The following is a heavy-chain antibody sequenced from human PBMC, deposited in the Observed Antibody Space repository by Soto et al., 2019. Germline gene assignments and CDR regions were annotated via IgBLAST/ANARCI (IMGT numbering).Heavy chain of an antibody. CDR3: AKDLTAAVTPTYYYYYGMDV. CDR2: ISYGGSNK. V-gene: IGHV3-30*18. D-gene: IGHD6-13*01. Sequence: GSLRLSCAASGFTFSSYGMHWVRQAPGKGLEWVAVISYGGSNKYYADSVKGRFTISRDNSKNTLYLQMNSLRAEDTAVYYCAKDLTAAVTPTYYYYYGMDVWGQGTTVTVSS. J-gene: IGHJ6*02. CDR1: GFTFSSYG.